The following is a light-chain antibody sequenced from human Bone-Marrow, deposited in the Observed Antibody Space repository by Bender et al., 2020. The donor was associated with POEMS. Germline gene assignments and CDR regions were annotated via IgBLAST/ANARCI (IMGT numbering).Light chain of an antibody. J-gene: IGLJ1*01. CDR2: DDN. Sequence: SYDLRQPPSVSVSPGQTASISCSGDDLGNRFASWYQQKPGQSPILVIYDDNRRPSGIPERFSGSNSANTAILTISGTQPMDEADYYCQAWDTTTGVFGPGTKVTVL. V-gene: IGLV3-1*01. CDR1: DLGNRF. CDR3: QAWDTTTGV.